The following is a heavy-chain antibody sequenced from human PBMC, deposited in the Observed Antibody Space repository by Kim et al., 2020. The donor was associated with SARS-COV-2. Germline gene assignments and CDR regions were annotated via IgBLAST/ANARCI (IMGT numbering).Heavy chain of an antibody. J-gene: IGHJ6*01. CDR1: GGTMSNNNW. CDR2: IHHSGDT. D-gene: IGHD5-12*01. Sequence: SETLSLTSGVSGGTMSNNNWWTWVRQSPEKGLEWIGEIHHSGDTNYNPSLKSRVAISADKSKNQFSLDVRSVTAADPAVYFCARRPRYSDTDHVYYGMD. V-gene: IGHV4-4*02. CDR3: ARRPRYSDTDHVYYGMD.